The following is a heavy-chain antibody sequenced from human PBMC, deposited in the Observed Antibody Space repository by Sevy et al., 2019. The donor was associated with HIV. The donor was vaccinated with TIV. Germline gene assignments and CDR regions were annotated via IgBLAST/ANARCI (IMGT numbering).Heavy chain of an antibody. Sequence: GGSLRLSCAASGFTISTNYMSWVRQAPGKGLEWVSVIYSGGSTYYADSVKGRFTISRHNSKNTLYLQMNSLRAEDTAVYYCARVPSRIRRYYYMDVWGKGTTVTVSS. CDR1: GFTISTNY. CDR3: ARVPSRIRRYYYMDV. CDR2: IYSGGST. D-gene: IGHD4-17*01. J-gene: IGHJ6*03. V-gene: IGHV3-53*01.